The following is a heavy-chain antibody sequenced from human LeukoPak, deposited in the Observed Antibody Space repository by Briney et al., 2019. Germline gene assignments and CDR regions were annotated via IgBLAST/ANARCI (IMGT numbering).Heavy chain of an antibody. V-gene: IGHV3-7*01. Sequence: GGSLRLSCAASGFTFSSYWMSWVRQAPGKGLEWVANIKQDGSEKYYVDSVKGRFTISRDNAENSLYLQMNSLGAEDTAVYYCAKSPGGGYSGYDLDYWGQGTLVTVSS. CDR3: AKSPGGGYSGYDLDY. J-gene: IGHJ4*02. CDR2: IKQDGSEK. D-gene: IGHD5-12*01. CDR1: GFTFSSYW.